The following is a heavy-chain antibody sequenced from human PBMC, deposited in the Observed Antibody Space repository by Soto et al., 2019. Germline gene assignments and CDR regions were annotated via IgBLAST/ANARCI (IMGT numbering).Heavy chain of an antibody. CDR1: GGSVGSGAYY. D-gene: IGHD3-3*01. CDR3: ARHDFYHRTFDI. CDR2: TLYSGRP. Sequence: SETLSLTCRVSGGSVGSGAYYWRWIRQPPGKGLEWIGYTLYSGRPIYNPSLQSLQSRVTISVDTARNQCSLRLSSVTAADTALYYCARHDFYHRTFDIWGRGTLVTVSS. J-gene: IGHJ3*02. V-gene: IGHV4-61*08.